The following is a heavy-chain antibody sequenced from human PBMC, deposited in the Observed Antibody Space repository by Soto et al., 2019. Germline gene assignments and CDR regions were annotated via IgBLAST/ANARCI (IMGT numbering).Heavy chain of an antibody. CDR3: AKDWGGGSYYHDAFDI. CDR2: ISWNSGSI. CDR1: GFTFDDYA. D-gene: IGHD2-15*01. Sequence: GGSLRLSCAASGFTFDDYAMHWVRQAPGKGLEWVSGISWNSGSIGYADSVKGRFTISRDNAKNSLYLQMNSLRAEDTALYYCAKDWGGGSYYHDAFDIWGQGTMVTVSS. V-gene: IGHV3-9*01. J-gene: IGHJ3*02.